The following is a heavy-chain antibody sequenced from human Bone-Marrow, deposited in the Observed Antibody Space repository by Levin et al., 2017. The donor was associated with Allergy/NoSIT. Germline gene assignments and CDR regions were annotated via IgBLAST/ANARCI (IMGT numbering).Heavy chain of an antibody. CDR1: GGSFSGYY. CDR3: AVRVRGSGHFDY. Sequence: SQTLSLTCAVYGGSFSGYYWSWIRQPPGKGLEWIGEINHSGSTNYNPSLKSRVTISVDTSKNQFSLKLSSVTAADTAVYYCAVRVRGSGHFDYWGQGTLVTVSS. J-gene: IGHJ4*02. D-gene: IGHD3-10*01. V-gene: IGHV4-34*01. CDR2: INHSGST.